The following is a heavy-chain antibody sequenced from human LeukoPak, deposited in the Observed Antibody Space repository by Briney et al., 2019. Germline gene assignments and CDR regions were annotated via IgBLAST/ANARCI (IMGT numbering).Heavy chain of an antibody. Sequence: GGSLRLSCAATGFPFSDRYMSWIRQAPGKGTEWVAYISPNSDNIHYADSVKGRFTISRDNTKNSLFLQLTSLRADDTAVYYCVTETGWLFDFWGQGTLVTVSS. D-gene: IGHD3-9*01. V-gene: IGHV3-11*04. J-gene: IGHJ4*02. CDR1: GFPFSDRY. CDR2: ISPNSDNI. CDR3: VTETGWLFDF.